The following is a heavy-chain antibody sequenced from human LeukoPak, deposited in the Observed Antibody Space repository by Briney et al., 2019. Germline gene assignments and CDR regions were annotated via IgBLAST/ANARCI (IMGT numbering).Heavy chain of an antibody. CDR2: ISRSGRDI. CDR1: GFTFGTYA. Sequence: GGSLRLSCTASGFTFGTYAMNWVRQAPGKGLEWVSSISRSGRDIYYADSVKGRFTISRDNAKNSLYLQMNSLRAEDTAVYYCASLMTAVTIPDYWGQGTLVTVSS. D-gene: IGHD4-17*01. CDR3: ASLMTAVTIPDY. J-gene: IGHJ4*02. V-gene: IGHV3-21*01.